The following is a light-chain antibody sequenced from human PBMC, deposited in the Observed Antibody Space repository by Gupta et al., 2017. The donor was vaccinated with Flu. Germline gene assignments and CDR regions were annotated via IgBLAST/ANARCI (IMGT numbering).Light chain of an antibody. CDR3: CSYSGTAFYV. V-gene: IGLV2-23*02. J-gene: IGLJ1*01. Sequence: QSALTQPASVSGSPGQSITISCTVTSGDVGGYNFVSWYQQSPGRAPKLMIYEVTKRPSGVSYRFSGSKSGSTASLTISGLQAEDEADYYCCSYSGTAFYVFGTGTKVTVL. CDR2: EVT. CDR1: SGDVGGYNF.